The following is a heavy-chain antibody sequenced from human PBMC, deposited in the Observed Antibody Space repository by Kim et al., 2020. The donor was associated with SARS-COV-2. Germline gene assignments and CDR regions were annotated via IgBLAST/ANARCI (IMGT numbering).Heavy chain of an antibody. J-gene: IGHJ4*02. CDR1: GFTFDDYA. Sequence: GGSLRLSCAASGFTFDDYAMHWVRQAPGKGLEWVSGISWNSGSIGYADSVKGRFTISRDNAKNSLYLQMNSLRAEDTALYYCAKDMGPASGLGPGNRFDYWGQGTLVTVSS. V-gene: IGHV3-9*01. CDR3: AKDMGPASGLGPGNRFDY. D-gene: IGHD3-16*01. CDR2: ISWNSGSI.